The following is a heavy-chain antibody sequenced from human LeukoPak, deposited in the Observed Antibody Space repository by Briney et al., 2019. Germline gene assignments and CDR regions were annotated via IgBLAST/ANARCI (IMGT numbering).Heavy chain of an antibody. Sequence: SQTLSLTCTVSGGSISSDSYYWSWIRQPAGKGLEWIGRIYTSGSPNYNPSLKSRVTISVDTSKNHFSLNLSSVTAADTAVYYCARDPGYSSIHWYFDLWGRGTLVTVSS. CDR2: IYTSGSP. J-gene: IGHJ2*01. D-gene: IGHD6-13*01. V-gene: IGHV4-61*02. CDR3: ARDPGYSSIHWYFDL. CDR1: GGSISSDSYY.